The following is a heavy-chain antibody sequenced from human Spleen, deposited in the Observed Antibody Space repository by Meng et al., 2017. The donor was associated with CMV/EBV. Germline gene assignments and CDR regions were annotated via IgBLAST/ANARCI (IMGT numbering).Heavy chain of an antibody. CDR1: GFTFSSYS. V-gene: IGHV3-48*04. CDR2: ISSDSRTI. Sequence: GGSLRLSCAASGFTFSSYSMNWVRRAPGKGLEWISYISSDSRTIYYTDSVKGRFTISRDNAENSLYLQMNSLRAEDTAVYYCSYQLIDQFYYYDVDVWGQGTTVTVSS. J-gene: IGHJ6*02. D-gene: IGHD3-22*01. CDR3: SYQLIDQFYYYDVDV.